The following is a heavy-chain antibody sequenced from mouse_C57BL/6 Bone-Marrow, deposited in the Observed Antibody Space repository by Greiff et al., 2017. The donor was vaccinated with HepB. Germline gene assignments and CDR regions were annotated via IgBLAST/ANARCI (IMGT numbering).Heavy chain of an antibody. CDR2: IDPSDSET. V-gene: IGHV1-52*01. CDR1: GYTFTSYW. Sequence: VQLQQPGAELVRPGSSVKLSCKASGYTFTSYWMHWVKQRPIQGLEWIGNIDPSDSETHYNQKFKDKATLTVEKSSSTAYMQLSSLTSEDSAVYYCARRDYLWYFDVWGTGTTVTVSS. D-gene: IGHD1-1*02. J-gene: IGHJ1*03. CDR3: ARRDYLWYFDV.